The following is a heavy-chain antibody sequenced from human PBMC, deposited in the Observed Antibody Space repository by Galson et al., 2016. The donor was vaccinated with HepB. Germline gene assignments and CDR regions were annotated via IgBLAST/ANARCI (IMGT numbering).Heavy chain of an antibody. D-gene: IGHD6-19*01. Sequence: TVSGGSISSYFWTWIRQPPGKGLEWIGYIYNSGSTNYNPSLKTPVTISVDTSKNQFSLQLSSVTAADTAVYYCARDIGGSGSNLAFDIWGQGAMVTVSS. CDR3: ARDIGGSGSNLAFDI. CDR2: IYNSGST. J-gene: IGHJ3*02. CDR1: GGSISSYF. V-gene: IGHV4-59*01.